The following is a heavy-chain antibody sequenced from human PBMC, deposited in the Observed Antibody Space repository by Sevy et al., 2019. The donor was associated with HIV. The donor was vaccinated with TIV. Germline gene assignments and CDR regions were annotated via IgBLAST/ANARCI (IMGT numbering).Heavy chain of an antibody. CDR1: GYTFTSYG. Sequence: ASVKVSCKASGYTFTSYGISWVRQAPGQGLEWMGWISAYNGNTNYAQKLQGRVTMTTDTSTSTAYMELRSLRCDDTAVYYCARGGGIVTMVRGVINAVIDYWGQGTLVTISS. CDR3: ARGGGIVTMVRGVINAVIDY. CDR2: ISAYNGNT. D-gene: IGHD3-10*01. J-gene: IGHJ4*02. V-gene: IGHV1-18*01.